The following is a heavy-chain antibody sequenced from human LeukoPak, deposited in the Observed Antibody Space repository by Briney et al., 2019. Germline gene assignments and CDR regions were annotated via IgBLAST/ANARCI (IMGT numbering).Heavy chain of an antibody. CDR3: ARRVITMIVGFQH. D-gene: IGHD3-22*01. CDR1: GGTFSSYA. V-gene: IGHV1-69*04. J-gene: IGHJ1*01. Sequence: ASVKVSCKASGGTFSSYAISWVRQAPGQGLEWMGRIIPILGIANYAQKFQGRVTITADRSTSTAYMELSSLRSEDTAVYYCARRVITMIVGFQHWGQGTLVTVSS. CDR2: IIPILGIA.